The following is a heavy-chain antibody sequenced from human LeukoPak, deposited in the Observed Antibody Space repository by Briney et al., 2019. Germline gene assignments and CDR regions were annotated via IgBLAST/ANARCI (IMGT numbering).Heavy chain of an antibody. CDR2: ISYTGTYI. V-gene: IGHV3-21*04. D-gene: IGHD1-26*01. CDR1: AFSLSAYN. CDR3: VRDRGTYRPIDY. Sequence: GGSLRLSCAASAFSLSAYNMNWVRQAPGKGLEWVSSISYTGTYIYYADSAKGRFTISRDNAQNSLYLQMNSLRAEDTAIYYCVRDRGTYRPIDYWGQGTLVTVSS. J-gene: IGHJ4*02.